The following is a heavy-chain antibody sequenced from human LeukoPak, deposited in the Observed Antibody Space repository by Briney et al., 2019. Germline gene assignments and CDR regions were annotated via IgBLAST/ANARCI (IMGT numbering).Heavy chain of an antibody. CDR3: VRLLGGYFAGNTFDI. CDR2: IYYTGSA. CDR1: GGSVSSRPHF. J-gene: IGHJ3*02. Sequence: PSETLSLTCTVSGGSVSSRPHFWAWIRQTPGKGLEWIGTIYYTGSANYNPSLKSRVTMSVDTSKDHFSLNLSSVTATDTAVYLCVRLLGGYFAGNTFDIWGQGTVVSVSS. D-gene: IGHD3-9*01. V-gene: IGHV4-39*02.